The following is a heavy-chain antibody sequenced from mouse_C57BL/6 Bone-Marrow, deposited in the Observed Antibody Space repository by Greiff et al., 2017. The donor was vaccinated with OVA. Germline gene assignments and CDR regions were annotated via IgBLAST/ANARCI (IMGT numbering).Heavy chain of an antibody. CDR2: INPGSGGT. D-gene: IGHD1-1*01. J-gene: IGHJ2*01. CDR1: GYAFTNYL. CDR3: AREGSYYGSSPYYFDY. V-gene: IGHV1-54*01. Sequence: VQLQQSGAELVRPGTSVKVSCKASGYAFTNYLIEWVKQRPGQGLEWIGVINPGSGGTNYNEKFKGKATLTADKSSSTAYMQLSSLTSEDSAVYFCAREGSYYGSSPYYFDYWGQGTTLTVSS.